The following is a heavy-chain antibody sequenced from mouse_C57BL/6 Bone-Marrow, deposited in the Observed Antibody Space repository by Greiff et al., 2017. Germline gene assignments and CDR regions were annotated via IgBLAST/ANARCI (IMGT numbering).Heavy chain of an antibody. J-gene: IGHJ4*01. CDR3: AREGRLGAMGY. CDR2: ISDGGSYT. Sequence: EVKVVESGGGLVKPGGSLKLSCAASGFTFSSYAMPWVRQTPEKRLEWVATISDGGSYTYYPDKVKGRFTISRANAKNNLYLQMSHLKSEDTAMYYCAREGRLGAMGYGSQRSSVTVCS. D-gene: IGHD4-1*01. V-gene: IGHV5-4*01. CDR1: GFTFSSYA.